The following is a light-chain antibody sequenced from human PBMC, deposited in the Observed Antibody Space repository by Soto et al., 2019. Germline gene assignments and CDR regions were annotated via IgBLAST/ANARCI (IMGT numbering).Light chain of an antibody. CDR3: QQYNSYPWP. Sequence: DIQMTQSPSTLSASVGDRVTITCRASQSISSRLAWYQQKPGKAPKLLIYKASSLESGVPSRFSGSGSGTAFTLTISSLQPDDFATYYCQQYNSYPWPFGQGTKVEIK. V-gene: IGKV1-5*03. CDR1: QSISSR. J-gene: IGKJ1*01. CDR2: KAS.